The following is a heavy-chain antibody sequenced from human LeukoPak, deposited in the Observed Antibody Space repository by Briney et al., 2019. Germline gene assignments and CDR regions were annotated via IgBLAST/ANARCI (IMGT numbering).Heavy chain of an antibody. J-gene: IGHJ4*02. CDR3: ARGAAAGTPVDY. V-gene: IGHV1-18*04. Sequence: ASVKVSCKGSGYTFTSYGISWVRQPPGQGLEWMGWISAYNGNTNYAQKLQGRVTMTTDTSTSTAYMELRSLRSDDTAVYYCARGAAAGTPVDYWGQGTLVTVSS. CDR1: GYTFTSYG. D-gene: IGHD6-13*01. CDR2: ISAYNGNT.